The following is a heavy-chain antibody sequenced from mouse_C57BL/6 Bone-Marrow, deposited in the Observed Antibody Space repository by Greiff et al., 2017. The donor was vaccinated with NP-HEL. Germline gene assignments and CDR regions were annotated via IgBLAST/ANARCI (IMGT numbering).Heavy chain of an antibody. CDR2: IDPSDSET. CDR3: ARGAYGSSLAWFAY. V-gene: IGHV1-52*01. D-gene: IGHD1-1*01. CDR1: GYTFTSYW. J-gene: IGHJ3*01. Sequence: QVQLQQPGAELVRPGSSVKLSCKASGYTFTSYWMHWVKQRPLQGLEWIGNIDPSDSETHYNQKFKDKATLTVDKSSSTAYMQLSSLTSEDSAVYYCARGAYGSSLAWFAYWGQGTLVTVSA.